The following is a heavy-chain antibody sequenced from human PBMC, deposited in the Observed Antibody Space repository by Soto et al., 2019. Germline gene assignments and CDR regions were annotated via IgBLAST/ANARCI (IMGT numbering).Heavy chain of an antibody. CDR1: GYTFTSYD. V-gene: IGHV1-46*01. J-gene: IGHJ4*02. Sequence: GASGKVSCKASGYTFTSYDMHWVRQAPGQGLEWMGIINPSGGSTSYAQKFQGRVTMTRDTSTSTVYMELSSLRSEDTAVYYCASQYCSGGSCYSGVDYWGQGTLVTVSS. D-gene: IGHD2-15*01. CDR3: ASQYCSGGSCYSGVDY. CDR2: INPSGGST.